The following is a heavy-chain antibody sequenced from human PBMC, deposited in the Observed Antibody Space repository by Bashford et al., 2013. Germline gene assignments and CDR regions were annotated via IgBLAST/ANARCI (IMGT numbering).Heavy chain of an antibody. CDR1: GFTFSSYG. V-gene: IGHV3-33*01. J-gene: IGHJ4*02. D-gene: IGHD6-13*01. CDR3: ARDHVAAAVHNFDY. CDR2: IWYDGSNK. Sequence: GSLRLSCAASGFTFSSYGMHWVRQAPGKGLEWVAVIWYDGSNKYYADSVKGRFTISRDNSKNTLYLQMNSLRAEDTAVYYCARDHVAAAVHNFDYWGQGTLVTVSS.